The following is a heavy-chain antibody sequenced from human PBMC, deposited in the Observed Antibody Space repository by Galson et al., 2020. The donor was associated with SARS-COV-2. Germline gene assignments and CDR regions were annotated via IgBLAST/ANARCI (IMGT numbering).Heavy chain of an antibody. CDR1: GFTFSNAW. Sequence: GGSLRLSCAASGFTFSNAWMSWVRQAPGKGLEWVGRIKSKTDGGTTDYAAPVKGRFTISRDDSKNTLYLQMNSLKTEDTAVYYCTTDQHIRIAAAGDYWGQGTLVTVSS. D-gene: IGHD6-13*01. J-gene: IGHJ4*02. V-gene: IGHV3-15*01. CDR3: TTDQHIRIAAAGDY. CDR2: IKSKTDGGTT.